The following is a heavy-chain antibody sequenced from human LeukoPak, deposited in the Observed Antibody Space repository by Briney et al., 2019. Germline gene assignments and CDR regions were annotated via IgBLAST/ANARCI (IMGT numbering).Heavy chain of an antibody. V-gene: IGHV4-59*06. J-gene: IGHJ4*02. CDR3: ARGAGGYGRSFDY. CDR1: GGSISSYY. Sequence: PSETLSLTCTVSGGSISSYYWSWIRQHPGKGLEWIGYIYYSGSTYYNPSLKSRVTISVDTSKNQFSLKLSSVTAADTAVYYCARGAGGYGRSFDYWGQGTLVTVSS. CDR2: IYYSGST. D-gene: IGHD4-17*01.